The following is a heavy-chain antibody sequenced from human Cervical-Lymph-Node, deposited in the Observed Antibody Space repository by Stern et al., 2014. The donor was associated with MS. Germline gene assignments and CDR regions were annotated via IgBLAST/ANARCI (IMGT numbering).Heavy chain of an antibody. V-gene: IGHV1-24*01. CDR2: YEPHHGET. CDR1: GYTLTEMS. CDR3: ATHRGRVTYYYGLDV. Sequence: QVQLVQSGAEVKKPGASVKVSCKVSGYTLTEMSMHWVRQAPGKGLEWMGGYEPHHGETVYAQKIQGRVPMAENRSTDTAYMELTSLRSDDTAVYYCATHRGRVTYYYGLDVWGQGTTVTVSS. J-gene: IGHJ6*02. D-gene: IGHD2-21*02.